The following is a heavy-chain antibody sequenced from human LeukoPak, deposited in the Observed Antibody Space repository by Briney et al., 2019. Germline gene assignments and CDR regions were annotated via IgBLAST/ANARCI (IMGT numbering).Heavy chain of an antibody. Sequence: ASVKVSCKASGGTFSSYAISWVRQAPGQGLEWVRRIIPIFGTANYAQKFQGRVTITTDESTSTAYMELSSLRSEDTAVYYCASQKGVVGVDYWGQGTLVTVSS. J-gene: IGHJ4*02. CDR3: ASQKGVVGVDY. CDR2: IIPIFGTA. V-gene: IGHV1-69*05. CDR1: GGTFSSYA. D-gene: IGHD1-26*01.